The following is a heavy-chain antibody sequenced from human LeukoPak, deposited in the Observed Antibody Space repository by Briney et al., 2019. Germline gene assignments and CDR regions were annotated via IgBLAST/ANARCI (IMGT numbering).Heavy chain of an antibody. J-gene: IGHJ4*02. CDR1: GGTFSSYA. D-gene: IGHD3-22*01. CDR2: IIPILGIA. Sequence: ASVKVSCKASGGTFSSYAISWVRQAPGQGLEWMGRIIPILGIANYAQDFQGRVTLTRDTSTSTVYMELSSLRSEDTAVYYCARRYYDNSGHSYGYYFDYWGQGTLVTVSS. V-gene: IGHV1-69*04. CDR3: ARRYYDNSGHSYGYYFDY.